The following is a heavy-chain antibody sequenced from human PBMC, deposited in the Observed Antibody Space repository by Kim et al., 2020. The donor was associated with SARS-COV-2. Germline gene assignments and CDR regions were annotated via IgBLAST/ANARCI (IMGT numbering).Heavy chain of an antibody. Sequence: SETLSLTCAVYGGSFSGYYWSWIRQPPGKGLEWIGEINHSGSTNYNPSLKSRVTISVDTSKNQFSLKLSSVTAADTAVYYCARHYYDSSGYYYFDYWGQGTLVTVSS. V-gene: IGHV4-34*01. CDR1: GGSFSGYY. D-gene: IGHD3-22*01. CDR2: INHSGST. J-gene: IGHJ4*02. CDR3: ARHYYDSSGYYYFDY.